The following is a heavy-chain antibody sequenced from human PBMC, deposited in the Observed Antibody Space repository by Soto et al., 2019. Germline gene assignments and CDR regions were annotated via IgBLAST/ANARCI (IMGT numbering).Heavy chain of an antibody. CDR1: GDSISSGGYY. D-gene: IGHD1-20*01. CDR2: MFYSGYS. CDR3: ARLNPIVVGLTVMGWFDT. V-gene: IGHV4-31*03. Sequence: QVQLQESGPGLVKPSQTLSLTCTVSGDSISSGGYYWSWIRQSPCKGLGWIGYMFYSGYSYSDPSLKSRLFISVDPSKNHFALRLSSVTAADTAVYYCARLNPIVVGLTVMGWFDTWGHGALVLGSS. J-gene: IGHJ5*01.